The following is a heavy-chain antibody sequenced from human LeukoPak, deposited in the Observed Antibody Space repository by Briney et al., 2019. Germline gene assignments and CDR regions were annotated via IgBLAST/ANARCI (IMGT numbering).Heavy chain of an antibody. D-gene: IGHD6-13*01. V-gene: IGHV3-7*01. J-gene: IGHJ4*02. Sequence: GGSLRLSCAASGFTVSSNYMSWVRQAPGKGLEWVANIRQDGSDKNYADSVEGRFTISRDNAKRSLYLQMNSLRAEDTAVYYCAPPPIAATGNWGQGTLVTVSS. CDR2: IRQDGSDK. CDR3: APPPIAATGN. CDR1: GFTVSSNY.